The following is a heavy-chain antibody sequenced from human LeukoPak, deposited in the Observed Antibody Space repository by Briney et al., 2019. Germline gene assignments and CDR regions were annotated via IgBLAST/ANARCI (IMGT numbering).Heavy chain of an antibody. V-gene: IGHV4-61*02. CDR3: ASAKQIDAFDI. J-gene: IGHJ3*02. CDR2: IYTSGST. Sequence: SETLSLTCTVSGGSLSSGSYYWSWIRQPAGKGLEWIGRIYTSGSTNYNPSLKSRVTISVDTSKNQFSLKLSSVTAADTAVYYCASAKQIDAFDIWGQGTMVTVSS. CDR1: GGSLSSGSYY.